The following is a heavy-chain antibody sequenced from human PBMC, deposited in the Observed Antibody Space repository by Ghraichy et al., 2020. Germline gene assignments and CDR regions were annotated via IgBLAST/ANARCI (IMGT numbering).Heavy chain of an antibody. Sequence: SETRSLTCAVYGGTFSDYQWTWIRQPPGEGLEWIGDINHSGSTNYNVSLKSRVIISLDTSKNQFSLKLRSVTAADTAVYYCARATIRDGMDVWGQGTTVTVSS. V-gene: IGHV4-34*01. CDR3: ARATIRDGMDV. J-gene: IGHJ6*02. CDR1: GGTFSDYQ. D-gene: IGHD5-24*01. CDR2: INHSGST.